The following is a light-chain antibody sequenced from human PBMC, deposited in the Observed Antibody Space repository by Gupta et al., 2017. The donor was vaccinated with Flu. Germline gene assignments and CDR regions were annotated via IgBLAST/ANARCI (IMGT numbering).Light chain of an antibody. CDR2: KDT. V-gene: IGLV3-25*02. CDR1: GLPKQY. CDR3: QSGDSTGSHPV. J-gene: IGLJ3*02. Sequence: SSQLPQLLTLCVCPEETSGITRPGDGLPKQYAYWYQKKAGQAPVVIIYKDTKRPSGVPERFSGSTSGTTVTLTISEVQAEDEADFYCQSGDSTGSHPVFGGGTKLTVL.